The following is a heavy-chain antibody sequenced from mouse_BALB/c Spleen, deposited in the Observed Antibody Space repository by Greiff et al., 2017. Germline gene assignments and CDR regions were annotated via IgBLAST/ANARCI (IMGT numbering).Heavy chain of an antibody. V-gene: IGHV1-31*01. CDR2: INPYNGAT. CDR1: GYSFTGYY. J-gene: IGHJ2*01. Sequence: VQLKESGPELVKPGASVKISCKASGYSFTGYYMHWVKQSHVKSLEWIGRINPYNGATSYNQNFKDKASLTVDKSSSTAYMELHSLTSEDSAVYYCARDVYYFDYWGQGTTLTVSS. CDR3: ARDVYYFDY.